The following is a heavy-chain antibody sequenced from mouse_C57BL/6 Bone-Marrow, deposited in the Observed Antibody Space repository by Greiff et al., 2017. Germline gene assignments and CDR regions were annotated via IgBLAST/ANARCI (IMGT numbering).Heavy chain of an antibody. V-gene: IGHV1-85*01. CDR2: IYPRDGST. CDR3: ARGAGYWYFDV. CDR1: GYTFTSYD. J-gene: IGHJ1*03. Sequence: VQLQQSGPELVKPGASVKLSCKASGYTFTSYDINWVKQRPGQGLEWIGWIYPRDGSTKYNEKFKGKATLPVDTSSSTAYMELHSLTSEDSAVYFCARGAGYWYFDVWGTGTTVTVSA. D-gene: IGHD3-3*01.